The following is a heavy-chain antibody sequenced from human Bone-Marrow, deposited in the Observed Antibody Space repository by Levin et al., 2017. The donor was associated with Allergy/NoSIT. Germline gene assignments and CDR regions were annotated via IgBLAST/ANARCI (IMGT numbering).Heavy chain of an antibody. CDR1: GYTFTGYY. Sequence: PGESLKISCKASGYTFTGYYMHWVRQAPGQGLEWMGWINPNSGGTNYAQKFQGWVTMTRDTSISTAYMELSRLRSDDTAVYYCARAGAAGPEYYYYGMDVWGQGTTVTVSS. CDR3: ARAGAAGPEYYYYGMDV. CDR2: INPNSGGT. V-gene: IGHV1-2*04. J-gene: IGHJ6*02. D-gene: IGHD6-13*01.